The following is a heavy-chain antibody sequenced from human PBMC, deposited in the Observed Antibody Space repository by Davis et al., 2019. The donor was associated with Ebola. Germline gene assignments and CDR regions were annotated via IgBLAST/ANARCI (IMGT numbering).Heavy chain of an antibody. V-gene: IGHV3-11*06. Sequence: GESLKISCAASGFTFSDYYMSWIRQAPGKGLEWISYISSSSSYTNYADSVKGRFTISRDNAKNSLYLQMNSLRAEDTAVYYCAGGAVAGYNWFDPWGQGTLVTVSS. J-gene: IGHJ5*02. CDR1: GFTFSDYY. D-gene: IGHD6-19*01. CDR2: ISSSSSYT. CDR3: AGGAVAGYNWFDP.